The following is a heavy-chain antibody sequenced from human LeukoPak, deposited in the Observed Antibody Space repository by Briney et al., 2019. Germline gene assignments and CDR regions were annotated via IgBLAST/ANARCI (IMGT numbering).Heavy chain of an antibody. V-gene: IGHV5-51*01. J-gene: IGHJ4*02. CDR2: IYPGDSDT. Sequence: GGSLKISFKGSGYRFTSYWIGWGRPMPGKGLGWMGIIYPGDSDTRYSPSFQGQGTIAADKSISTAYLQWSSLKASDTAMYYCARGGVVVVPAHLAMVTRPLDYWGQGTLVTVSS. CDR3: ARGGVVVVPAHLAMVTRPLDY. CDR1: GYRFTSYW. D-gene: IGHD2-2*01.